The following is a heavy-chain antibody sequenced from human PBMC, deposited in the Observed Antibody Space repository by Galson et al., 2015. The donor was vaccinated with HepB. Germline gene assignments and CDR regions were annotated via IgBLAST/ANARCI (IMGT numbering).Heavy chain of an antibody. J-gene: IGHJ6*03. CDR2: ISGSGGST. Sequence: SLRLSCAASGFTFSSYAMSWVRQAPGKGLEWVSAISGSGGSTYYADSVKGRFTISRDNSKNTLYLQMNSLRAEDTAVYYCAKDSVPSPHITMVRGGGYYYYMDVWGKGTTVTVSS. CDR3: AKDSVPSPHITMVRGGGYYYYMDV. CDR1: GFTFSSYA. V-gene: IGHV3-23*01. D-gene: IGHD3-10*01.